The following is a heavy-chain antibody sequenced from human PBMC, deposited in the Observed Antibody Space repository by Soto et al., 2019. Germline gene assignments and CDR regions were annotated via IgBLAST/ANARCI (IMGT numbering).Heavy chain of an antibody. J-gene: IGHJ4*02. CDR2: TSNSGST. V-gene: IGHV4-31*03. D-gene: IGHD2-2*01. CDR1: GGSITSSGYY. Sequence: QVQLQESGPGLVEPSQTLSLTCTVSGGSITSSGYYWSWIRQHPGEGLEWIGFTSNSGSTSYNPSPKSRVTISVEASSNLFSLNLKSVTAADTAVYCCARGGGSTKVDYWGQGTLVTVSP. CDR3: ARGGGSTKVDY.